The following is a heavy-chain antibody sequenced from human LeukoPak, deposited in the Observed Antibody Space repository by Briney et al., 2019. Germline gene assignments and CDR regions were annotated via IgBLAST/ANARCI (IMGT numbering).Heavy chain of an antibody. D-gene: IGHD3-10*01. CDR3: AREIYASGTYYY. CDR2: ISGRSSHI. Sequence: GWSLRLSCAASGFTFSGYTMHWVRQAPGKGLEWVSSISGRSSHIYYTDSVKGRFTISRDNAKNSLYLQMNSLRVEDTAVYYCAREIYASGTYYYWGQGTLVTVSS. J-gene: IGHJ4*02. CDR1: GFTFSGYT. V-gene: IGHV3-21*01.